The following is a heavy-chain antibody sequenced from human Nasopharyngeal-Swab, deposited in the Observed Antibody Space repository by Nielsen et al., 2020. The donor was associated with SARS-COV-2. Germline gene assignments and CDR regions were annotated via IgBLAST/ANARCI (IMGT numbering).Heavy chain of an antibody. V-gene: IGHV3-30*02. J-gene: IGHJ4*02. Sequence: GESLKISCAASGFTFSSYGMHWVRQAQGKGLEWEAFIPNDGSDKYYADSGKGRFHISRDNSKNTLYLQMNSLRAEDTAVYYCAFSTTAIVTPSGCWGQGTLVTVSS. CDR2: IPNDGSDK. D-gene: IGHD5-18*01. CDR1: GFTFSSYG. CDR3: AFSTTAIVTPSGC.